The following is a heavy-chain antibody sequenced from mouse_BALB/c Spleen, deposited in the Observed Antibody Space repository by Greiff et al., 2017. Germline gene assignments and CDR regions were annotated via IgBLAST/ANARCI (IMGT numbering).Heavy chain of an antibody. V-gene: IGHV1-7*01. CDR1: GYTFTSYW. D-gene: IGHD3-2*02. J-gene: IGHJ4*01. CDR3: ARQANYYAMDY. CDR2: INPSTGYT. Sequence: QVHVKQSGAELAKPGASVKMSCKASGYTFTSYWMHWVKQRPGQGLEWIGYINPSTGYTEYNQKFKDKATLTADKSSSTAYMQLSSLTSEDSAVYYCARQANYYAMDYWGQGTSVTVSS.